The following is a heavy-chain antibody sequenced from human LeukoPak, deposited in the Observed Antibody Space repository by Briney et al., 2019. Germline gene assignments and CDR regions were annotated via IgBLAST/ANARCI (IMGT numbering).Heavy chain of an antibody. CDR3: ARDEYYGSGSYYNYYYYMDV. Sequence: GGSLRLSCAASGFTFSSYSMNLVRQAPGKGLEWVSSISSSSYIYYADSVKGRFTISRDNDKNSLYLQMNSLRAEDTAVYYCARDEYYGSGSYYNYYYYMDVWGKGTTVTVSS. CDR2: ISSSSYI. CDR1: GFTFSSYS. D-gene: IGHD3-10*01. J-gene: IGHJ6*03. V-gene: IGHV3-21*01.